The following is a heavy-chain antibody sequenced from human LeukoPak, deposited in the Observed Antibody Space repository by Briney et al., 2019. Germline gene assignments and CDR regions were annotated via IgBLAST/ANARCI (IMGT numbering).Heavy chain of an antibody. CDR1: GFTVSSNY. CDR3: ATHWDFWSGYYGPKYYFDY. D-gene: IGHD3-3*01. CDR2: ISSSSSYI. Sequence: GGSLRLSCAASGFTVSSNYMSWVRQAPGKGLEWVSSISSSSSYIYYADSVKGRFTISRDNAKNSLYLQMNSLRAEDTAVYYCATHWDFWSGYYGPKYYFDYWGQGTLVTVSS. J-gene: IGHJ4*02. V-gene: IGHV3-21*01.